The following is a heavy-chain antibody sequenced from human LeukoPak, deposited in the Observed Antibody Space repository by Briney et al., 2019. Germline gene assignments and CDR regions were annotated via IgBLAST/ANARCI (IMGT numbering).Heavy chain of an antibody. J-gene: IGHJ6*03. V-gene: IGHV4-34*01. CDR3: ARLGYCSSTSCWGYYYYMDV. CDR2: INHSGST. Sequence: SETLSLTYAVYGGSFSGYYWSWIRQPPGKGLEWIGEINHSGSTNYNPSLKSRVTISVDTSKNQFSLKLSSVTAADTAVYYCARLGYCSSTSCWGYYYYMDVWGKGTTVTVPS. CDR1: GGSFSGYY. D-gene: IGHD2-2*01.